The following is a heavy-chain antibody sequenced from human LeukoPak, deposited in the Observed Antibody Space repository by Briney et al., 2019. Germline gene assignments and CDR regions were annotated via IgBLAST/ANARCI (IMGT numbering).Heavy chain of an antibody. Sequence: SETLSLTCTVSGGSISSSSYYWGWIRQPPGKGLEWIGSIYYSGSTYCNPSLKSRVTISVDTSKNQFSLKLSSVTAADTAVYYCARPSWNYGSGSYYNVYYFDYWGQGTLVTVSS. V-gene: IGHV4-39*01. D-gene: IGHD3-10*01. CDR1: GGSISSSSYY. CDR3: ARPSWNYGSGSYYNVYYFDY. CDR2: IYYSGST. J-gene: IGHJ4*02.